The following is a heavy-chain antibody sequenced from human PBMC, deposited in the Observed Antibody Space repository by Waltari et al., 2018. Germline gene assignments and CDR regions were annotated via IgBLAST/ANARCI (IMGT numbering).Heavy chain of an antibody. V-gene: IGHV1-2*02. D-gene: IGHD3-3*01. CDR2: VFPDTGGT. CDR1: GYMFSDYH. Sequence: QVQLVQSVAEVKKPGASVKVSCKASGYMFSDYHIHWVRQAPGQGPEWMGWVFPDTGGTNYAQKFQGRVTMTRDTSITTAYLELSRLRSDDTAIYYCARDFWSAGSRWGQGTLVTVSS. J-gene: IGHJ4*02. CDR3: ARDFWSAGSR.